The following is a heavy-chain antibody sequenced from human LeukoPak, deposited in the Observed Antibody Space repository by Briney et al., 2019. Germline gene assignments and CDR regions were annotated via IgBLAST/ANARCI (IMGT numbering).Heavy chain of an antibody. Sequence: GASVKVSCKVSGYTLTELSMHWVRQAPGKGLEWMGGFDPEDGETIYAQKFQGRVTMTEDTSTDTAYMELSGLRSDDTAVYYCARGFRLSAIEDWFDPWGQGTLVTVSS. V-gene: IGHV1-24*01. CDR1: GYTLTELS. J-gene: IGHJ5*02. CDR3: ARGFRLSAIEDWFDP. D-gene: IGHD2-2*02. CDR2: FDPEDGET.